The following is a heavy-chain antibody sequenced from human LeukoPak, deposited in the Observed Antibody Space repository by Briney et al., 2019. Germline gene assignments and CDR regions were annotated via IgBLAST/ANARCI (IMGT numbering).Heavy chain of an antibody. J-gene: IGHJ4*02. CDR3: ARTHYYDSSGLLGGYFDY. Sequence: GASVKVSCKASGYTFTGYYVHWVRQAPGQGLEWMGWINPDSGGTNSAQKFQGRVTMTRDTSITTAYMELTRLRSDDTAVYYCARTHYYDSSGLLGGYFDYWGQGTLVTVSS. CDR1: GYTFTGYY. V-gene: IGHV1-2*02. CDR2: INPDSGGT. D-gene: IGHD3-22*01.